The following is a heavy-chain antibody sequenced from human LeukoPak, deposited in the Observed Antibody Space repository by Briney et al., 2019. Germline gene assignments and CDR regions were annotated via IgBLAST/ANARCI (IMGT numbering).Heavy chain of an antibody. Sequence: SETLSPTCTVSGGSISRYYWSWVRQPPGKGLEWIGYIYYSGSTDYNPSLKSRVTISIDPSKNQFSLKLTSLTAADTAVYYCATCPITADGAVDYWGQGIRVTVSS. CDR2: IYYSGST. J-gene: IGHJ4*02. V-gene: IGHV4-59*01. CDR1: GGSISRYY. D-gene: IGHD6-13*01. CDR3: ATCPITADGAVDY.